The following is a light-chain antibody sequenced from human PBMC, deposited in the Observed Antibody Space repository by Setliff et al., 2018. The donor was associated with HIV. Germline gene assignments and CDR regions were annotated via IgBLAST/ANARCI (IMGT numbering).Light chain of an antibody. CDR1: SSDVGSYNY. J-gene: IGLJ2*01. CDR3: ATWDSRLDGVV. CDR2: DVS. V-gene: IGLV2-14*03. Sequence: QSVLTQPASVSGFPGQSITISCTGSSSDVGSYNYVSWYQQHPGKAPKLMISDVSKRPSGVSNRFSGSKSGNTASLTISGLQAEDEADYYCATWDSRLDGVVFGGGTK.